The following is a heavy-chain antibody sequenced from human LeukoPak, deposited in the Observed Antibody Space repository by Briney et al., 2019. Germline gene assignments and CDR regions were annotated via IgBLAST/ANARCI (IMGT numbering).Heavy chain of an antibody. CDR1: GFPFSRYS. J-gene: IGHJ5*02. CDR2: IGISSSTI. Sequence: RGSLRLSCAASGFPFSRYSMNWVRQAPGKGLEWVSYIGISSSTIYYADSVKGRFTISRDNAKNSLYLQMNTLRDGDTAVYYCARERDDYGDAHWFDPWGQGTLVTVSS. CDR3: ARERDDYGDAHWFDP. D-gene: IGHD4-17*01. V-gene: IGHV3-48*02.